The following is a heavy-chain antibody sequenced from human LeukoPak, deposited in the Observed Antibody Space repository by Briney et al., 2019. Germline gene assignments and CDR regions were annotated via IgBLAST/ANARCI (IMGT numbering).Heavy chain of an antibody. CDR3: ARIRYCSSTSCP. CDR2: INHSGST. D-gene: IGHD2-2*01. V-gene: IGHV4-34*01. J-gene: IGHJ5*02. Sequence: PSETLSLTCAVYGGSFSGYYWSWIRQPPGKGLEWIGEINHSGSTNYNPSLKSRVTISVDTSKNQFSLKLSSVTAADTAVYYCARIRYCSSTSCPWGQGTLVTVSS. CDR1: GGSFSGYY.